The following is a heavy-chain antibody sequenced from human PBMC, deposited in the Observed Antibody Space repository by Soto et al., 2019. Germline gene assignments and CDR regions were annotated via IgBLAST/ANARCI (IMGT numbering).Heavy chain of an antibody. CDR1: GGSISSSSYH. V-gene: IGHV4-39*02. D-gene: IGHD3-10*01. J-gene: IGHJ4*02. CDR2: IYYSGST. CDR3: AKESYNRRTDFDY. Sequence: PSETLSLTCTVSGGSISSSSYHWGWIRQPPGKGLEWIGSIYYSGSTYYNPSLKSRVTISVDTSKNQFSLKLSSVTAADTALYYCAKESYNRRTDFDYWGQGTLVTVSS.